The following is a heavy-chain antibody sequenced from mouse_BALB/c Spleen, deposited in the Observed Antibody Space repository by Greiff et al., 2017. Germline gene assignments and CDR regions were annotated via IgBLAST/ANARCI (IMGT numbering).Heavy chain of an antibody. Sequence: QVQLQQSGPELVKPGASVRISCKASGYTFTSYYIHWVKQRPGQGLEWIGWIYPGNVNTKYNEKFKGKATLTADKSSSTAYMQLSSLTSEDSAVYFCAREGDTMEVRHFDYWGQGTTLTVSS. CDR2: IYPGNVNT. V-gene: IGHV1S56*01. D-gene: IGHD1-1*02. J-gene: IGHJ2*01. CDR3: AREGDTMEVRHFDY. CDR1: GYTFTSYY.